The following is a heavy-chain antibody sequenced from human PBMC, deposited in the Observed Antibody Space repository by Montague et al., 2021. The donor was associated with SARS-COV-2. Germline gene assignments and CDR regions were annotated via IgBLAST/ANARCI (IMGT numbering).Heavy chain of an antibody. CDR2: IYYSGST. CDR3: ARHGWGWLRLLRPFDY. V-gene: IGHV4-39*01. J-gene: IGHJ4*02. D-gene: IGHD5-12*01. Sequence: SETLSLTCTVSDGSISSSPYYSCWIRQPPGKGLEWIGSIYYSGSTYYNPSLKSRVTISVDTSKNQFSLKLSSVTAADTAVYYCARHGWGWLRLLRPFDYWGQGTLVTVSS. CDR1: DGSISSSPYY.